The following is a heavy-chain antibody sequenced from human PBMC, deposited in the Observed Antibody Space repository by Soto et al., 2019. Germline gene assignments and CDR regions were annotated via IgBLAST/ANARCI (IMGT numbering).Heavy chain of an antibody. Sequence: QVQLQESGPGLVKPSQTLSLTCTVSGGSVSSGGYYWSWIRQHPGKGLEWIGYIYYSGSTYYNPSLKSRVTISVDTSKNQFSLKLSSVTAADTAVYYCARVGCGGDCHNAFDIWGQGTMVTVSS. CDR1: GGSVSSGGYY. CDR3: ARVGCGGDCHNAFDI. D-gene: IGHD2-21*02. CDR2: IYYSGST. J-gene: IGHJ3*02. V-gene: IGHV4-31*03.